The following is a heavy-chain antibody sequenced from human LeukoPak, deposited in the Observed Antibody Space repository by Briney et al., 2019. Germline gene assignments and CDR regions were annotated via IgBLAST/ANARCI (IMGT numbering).Heavy chain of an antibody. CDR1: GGSISSYY. D-gene: IGHD3-10*01. Sequence: SETLSLTCTVSGGSISSYYWAWIRQPPGRGLEWIGSLYYTGNTYYNPSLESRVTISVDTSKNQFSLKLSSVTAADTAVYYCARRYYGSGSYRFDPWGQGTLVTVSS. J-gene: IGHJ5*02. CDR3: ARRYYGSGSYRFDP. V-gene: IGHV4-39*07. CDR2: LYYTGNT.